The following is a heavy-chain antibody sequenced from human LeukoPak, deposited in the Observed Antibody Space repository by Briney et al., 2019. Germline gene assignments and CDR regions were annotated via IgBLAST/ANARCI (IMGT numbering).Heavy chain of an antibody. CDR2: IYYSGST. D-gene: IGHD6-6*01. V-gene: IGHV4-59*01. CDR1: GGSISSYY. CDR3: ARGSAYHNWFDP. Sequence: SETLSLTCTVSGGSISSYYWSWIRQPAGKGLEWIGYIYYSGSTNYNPSLKSRVTISVDTSKNQFSLKLSSVTAADTAVYYCARGSAYHNWFDPWGQGTLVTVSS. J-gene: IGHJ5*02.